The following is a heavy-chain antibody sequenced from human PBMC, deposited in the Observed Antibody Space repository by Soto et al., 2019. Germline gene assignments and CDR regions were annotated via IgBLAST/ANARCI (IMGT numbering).Heavy chain of an antibody. J-gene: IGHJ6*02. CDR3: ARGLRDDSSGYYLPFYYYYYGMDV. D-gene: IGHD3-22*01. Sequence: QVQLVESGGGVVQPGRSLRLSCAASGFTFSSYAMHWVRQAPGKGLEWVAVISYDGSNKYYADSVKGRFTISRDNSKNTLYLQMNSLRAEDTAVYYCARGLRDDSSGYYLPFYYYYYGMDVWGHGTTVTVS. V-gene: IGHV3-30-3*01. CDR2: ISYDGSNK. CDR1: GFTFSSYA.